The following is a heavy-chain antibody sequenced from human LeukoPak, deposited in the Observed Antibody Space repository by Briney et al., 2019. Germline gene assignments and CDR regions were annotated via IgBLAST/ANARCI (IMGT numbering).Heavy chain of an antibody. J-gene: IGHJ4*02. CDR2: INAGNGNT. Sequence: ASVKVSCKASVYTFTSYAMHWVRQAPGQRLEWMGWINAGNGNTKYSQKFQGRVTITRDTSASTAYMELSSLRSEDTAVYYCARERKSSYYDYVWGSFPLGYWGQGTLVTVSS. V-gene: IGHV1-3*01. CDR3: ARERKSSYYDYVWGSFPLGY. D-gene: IGHD3-16*01. CDR1: VYTFTSYA.